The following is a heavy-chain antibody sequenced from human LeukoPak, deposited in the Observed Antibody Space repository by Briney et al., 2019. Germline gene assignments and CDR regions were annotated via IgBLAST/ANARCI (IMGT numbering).Heavy chain of an antibody. CDR3: AKGVNTMVRGVDYYYYYMDV. J-gene: IGHJ6*03. CDR1: GFTVSSYS. V-gene: IGHV3-21*04. Sequence: PGGSLRLSCAASGFTVSSYSMNWVRQAPGKGLEWVSSISSSSSYIYYADSVKGRFTISRDNSKNTLYLQMNSLRAEDTAVYYCAKGVNTMVRGVDYYYYYMDVWGKGTTVTISS. D-gene: IGHD3-10*01. CDR2: ISSSSSYI.